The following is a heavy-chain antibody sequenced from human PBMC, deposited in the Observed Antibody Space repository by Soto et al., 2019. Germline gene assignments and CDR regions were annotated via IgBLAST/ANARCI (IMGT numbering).Heavy chain of an antibody. Sequence: QVQLVESGGGVVQPGRSLRLSCAASGFTFSSYPMHWVRQAPGKGLEWVAVISYDGSNKFYADSVKGRFTISGDNSKNTMYPQKNSLRSENTGVYYCARDRPRSGSYYNPPQYHYGLDVWGQGTTVTVSS. V-gene: IGHV3-30-3*01. CDR3: ARDRPRSGSYYNPPQYHYGLDV. CDR2: ISYDGSNK. CDR1: GFTFSSYP. J-gene: IGHJ6*02. D-gene: IGHD3-10*01.